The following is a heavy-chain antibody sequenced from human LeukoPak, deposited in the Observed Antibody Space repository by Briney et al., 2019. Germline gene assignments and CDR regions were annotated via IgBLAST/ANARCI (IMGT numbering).Heavy chain of an antibody. V-gene: IGHV1-2*02. CDR3: ARGKNLNRGVAFDI. D-gene: IGHD3-10*01. J-gene: IGHJ3*02. CDR2: INPNSGGT. Sequence: ASVKVSCKASGGTFSSYAISWVRQAPGQGLEWMGWINPNSGGTNYAQKFQGRVTMTRDTSISTAYMELSRLRSDDTAVYYCARGKNLNRGVAFDIWGQGTMVTVSS. CDR1: GGTFSSYA.